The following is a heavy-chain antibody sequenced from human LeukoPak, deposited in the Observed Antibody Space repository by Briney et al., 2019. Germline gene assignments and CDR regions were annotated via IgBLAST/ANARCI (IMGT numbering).Heavy chain of an antibody. CDR2: IKGDGSEK. CDR3: ARAMVRGVPVDY. CDR1: GFTFSSYW. V-gene: IGHV3-7*03. Sequence: GGSLRLSCAASGFTFSSYWMSWVRQAPGKGLEWVANIKGDGSEKSYVDSMKGRFTISRDNAENSLYLQMNSLRAEDTAVYYCARAMVRGVPVDYWGQGTLVTVSS. J-gene: IGHJ4*02. D-gene: IGHD3-10*01.